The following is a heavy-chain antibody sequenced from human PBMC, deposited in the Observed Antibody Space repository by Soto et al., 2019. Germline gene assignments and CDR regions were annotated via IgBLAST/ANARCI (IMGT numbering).Heavy chain of an antibody. J-gene: IGHJ4*02. V-gene: IGHV4-4*02. CDR1: GDSVSSRNW. CDR2: VTQSGTA. Sequence: QVQLQESGPRLVKPSETLSLTCTVSGDSVSSRNWWSWVRQAPGKGLEWIGQVTQSGTANYNPSLQSRVTISVDKSKNQFSLIMNSVTAADTAQYYCARLGGRFFDYWGQGLLVTVSS. CDR3: ARLGGRFFDY. D-gene: IGHD2-15*01.